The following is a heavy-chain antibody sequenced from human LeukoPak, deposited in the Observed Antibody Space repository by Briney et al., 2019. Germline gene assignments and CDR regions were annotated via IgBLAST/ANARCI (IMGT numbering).Heavy chain of an antibody. CDR3: ALLWFGELWTKDY. CDR2: INPKRGGT. J-gene: IGHJ4*02. V-gene: IGHV1-2*06. CDR1: GYSFTDYC. Sequence: ASVKVSCKASGYSFTDYCMHWVRQAPGQGLEWMGRINPKRGGTNYAQKFQGRVTLTRDTSISTAHMELSRLTSDDTAVYYCALLWFGELWTKDYWGQGTLVTDSS. D-gene: IGHD3-10*01.